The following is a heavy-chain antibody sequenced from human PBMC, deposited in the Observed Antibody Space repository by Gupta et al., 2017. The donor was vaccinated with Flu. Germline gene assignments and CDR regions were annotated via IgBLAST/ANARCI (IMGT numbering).Heavy chain of an antibody. CDR1: GGSISSSSYY. V-gene: IGHV4-39*01. CDR3: ARRREKESTSHHYFAA. CDR2: IYYTGAT. Sequence: QLQLQESGPGLWKPSETLSLTCIVSGGSISSSSYYWDWIRQSPGKGLEWIGTIYYTGATVNNPSVKSRVTTFVDTYKNQFSLNLSFLSAADTAVFYWARRREKESTSHHYFAAWGQGTLGTVS. J-gene: IGHJ4*02. D-gene: IGHD2-8*01.